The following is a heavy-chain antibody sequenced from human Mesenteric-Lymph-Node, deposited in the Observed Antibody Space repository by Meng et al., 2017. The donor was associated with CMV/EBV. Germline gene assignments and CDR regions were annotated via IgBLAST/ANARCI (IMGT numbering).Heavy chain of an antibody. V-gene: IGHV3-53*01. CDR2: IYSGGST. CDR1: GFTVSSSY. Sequence: GESLKISCGASGFTVSSSYMTWVRQAPGKGLEWVSLIYSGGSTYYADSVKGRFTISRDNANNPLYLQMNSLRAEDTAVYYCAMAFWSGIVDDWGQGTLVTVSS. J-gene: IGHJ4*02. D-gene: IGHD3-3*01. CDR3: AMAFWSGIVDD.